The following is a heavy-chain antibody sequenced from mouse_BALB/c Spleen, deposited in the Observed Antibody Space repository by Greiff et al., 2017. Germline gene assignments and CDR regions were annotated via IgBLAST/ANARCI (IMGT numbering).Heavy chain of an antibody. V-gene: IGHV5-6-3*01. CDR1: GFTFSSYG. CDR3: ARRGQLGRAWFAY. Sequence: EVKLVESGGGLVQPGGSLKLSCAASGFTFSSYGMSWVRQTPDKRLELVATINSNGGSTYYPDSVKGRFTISRDNAKNTLYLQMSSLKSEDTAMYYCARRGQLGRAWFAYWGQGTLVTVSA. D-gene: IGHD4-1*02. CDR2: INSNGGST. J-gene: IGHJ3*01.